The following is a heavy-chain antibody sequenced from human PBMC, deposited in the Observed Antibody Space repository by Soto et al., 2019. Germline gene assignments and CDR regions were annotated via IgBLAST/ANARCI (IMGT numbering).Heavy chain of an antibody. CDR2: ILPNFATA. CDR1: GGTFNNYV. V-gene: IGHV1-69*06. CDR3: AGRCDSTTCLGHFDY. J-gene: IGHJ4*02. D-gene: IGHD2-2*01. Sequence: QVQLVQSGAEVKKPGSSVKVSCKASGGTFNNYVVNWVRQAPGQGLEWMGGILPNFATANYAQKFQGRVTITADKSTSTAYMELTSLRSEDTAVYYCAGRCDSTTCLGHFDYWGQGTLVTVAS.